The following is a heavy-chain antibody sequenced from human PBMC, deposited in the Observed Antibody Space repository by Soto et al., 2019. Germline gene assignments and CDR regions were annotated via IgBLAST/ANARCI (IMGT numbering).Heavy chain of an antibody. Sequence: WGSLRLSCAASGFTFSSYWMSWFRQAPGKGLEWVANIKQDGSEKYYVDSVKGRFTISRDNAKNSLYLQMNSLRAEDTAVYYCAREYDFWSGYYKTTGYYYGMDVWGQGTTVTVSS. J-gene: IGHJ6*02. V-gene: IGHV3-7*01. D-gene: IGHD3-3*01. CDR1: GFTFSSYW. CDR3: AREYDFWSGYYKTTGYYYGMDV. CDR2: IKQDGSEK.